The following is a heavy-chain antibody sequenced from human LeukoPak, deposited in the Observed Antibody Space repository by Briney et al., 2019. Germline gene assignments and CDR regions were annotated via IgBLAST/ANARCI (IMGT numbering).Heavy chain of an antibody. CDR2: IYYSGST. Sequence: SETLSLTCAVYGGSFSGYYWSWIRQPPGKGLEWIGYIYYSGSTNYNPFLKSRVTISVDTSKNQFSLKLSSVTAADTAVYYCARGPPYYDILTGHKAYMDVWGKGTTVTVSS. V-gene: IGHV4-59*01. D-gene: IGHD3-9*01. CDR3: ARGPPYYDILTGHKAYMDV. J-gene: IGHJ6*03. CDR1: GGSFSGYY.